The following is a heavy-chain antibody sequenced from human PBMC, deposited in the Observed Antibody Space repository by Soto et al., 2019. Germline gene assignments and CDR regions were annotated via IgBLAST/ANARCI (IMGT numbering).Heavy chain of an antibody. D-gene: IGHD6-13*01. Sequence: SQTLSLTCVISGDSVSSNSAAWNWIRQSPSRGLEWLGRTYYRSKWYNDYAVSVKSRITINPDTSKNQFSLQLNSVTPEDTAVYYCARDFMAAAGGYYYYGMDVWGQGTTVTVFS. CDR3: ARDFMAAAGGYYYYGMDV. CDR2: TYYRSKWYN. J-gene: IGHJ6*02. V-gene: IGHV6-1*01. CDR1: GDSVSSNSAA.